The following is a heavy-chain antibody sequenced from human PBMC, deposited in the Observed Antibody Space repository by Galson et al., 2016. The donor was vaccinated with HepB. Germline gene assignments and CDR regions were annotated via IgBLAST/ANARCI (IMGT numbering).Heavy chain of an antibody. CDR1: GFTFSSYG. CDR3: AKDVWRGSGTDYYGMDV. CDR2: ISYDGSDK. J-gene: IGHJ6*02. Sequence: SLRLSCAAYGFTFSSYGMHWVRQAPGKGLEWVAVISYDGSDKYYADSVKGRFTISRDNSKNTLYLQMSSLRAEDTAAYYCAKDVWRGSGTDYYGMDVWGQGTTVTVSS. D-gene: IGHD1-1*01. V-gene: IGHV3-30*18.